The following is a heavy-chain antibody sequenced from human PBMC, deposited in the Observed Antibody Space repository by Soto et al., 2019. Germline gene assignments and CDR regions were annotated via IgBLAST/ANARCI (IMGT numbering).Heavy chain of an antibody. Sequence: QVQLVQSGAEVKKPGASVRVSCKASGYTFTSYGINWVRQAPGQGLEWMGWISTYNPNTNYAQNLQGRLPMTTDTSTGTAYMALTGLRSDDTALYYCARDRISSVIIHADAFDIWGQGTMVTVSS. D-gene: IGHD2-21*01. CDR2: ISTYNPNT. CDR1: GYTFTSYG. V-gene: IGHV1-18*01. J-gene: IGHJ3*02. CDR3: ARDRISSVIIHADAFDI.